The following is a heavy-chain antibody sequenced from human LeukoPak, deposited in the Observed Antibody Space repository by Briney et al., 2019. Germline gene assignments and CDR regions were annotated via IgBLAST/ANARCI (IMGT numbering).Heavy chain of an antibody. V-gene: IGHV4-59*13. CDR1: GGSISSYC. CDR2: IYYTGST. J-gene: IGHJ5*02. Sequence: PSETLSLTCTVSGGSISSYCWSWIRQPPGKGLDWIGYIYYTGSTNYNPSLKSRVTLSVDTSKNQFSLKLSSVTAADTAVYYCARSGRGLATRFDPWGQGILVTVSS. CDR3: ARSGRGLATRFDP. D-gene: IGHD1-26*01.